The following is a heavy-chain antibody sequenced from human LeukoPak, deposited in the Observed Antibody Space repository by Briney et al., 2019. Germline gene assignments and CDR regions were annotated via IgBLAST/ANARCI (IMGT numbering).Heavy chain of an antibody. Sequence: SETLSLTCTVSGGSISSYYWSWIRQPPGKGLEWIGYIYYSGSTNYRPSLKSRVTISVDTSKNKFSPKLSSVTAADAAVYYCARDRGDSSSSEWGQGTLVTVSS. J-gene: IGHJ4*02. CDR3: ARDRGDSSSSE. V-gene: IGHV4-59*12. D-gene: IGHD6-6*01. CDR2: IYYSGST. CDR1: GGSISSYY.